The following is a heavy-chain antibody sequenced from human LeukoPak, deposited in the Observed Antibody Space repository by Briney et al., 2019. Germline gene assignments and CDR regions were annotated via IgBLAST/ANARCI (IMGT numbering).Heavy chain of an antibody. V-gene: IGHV4-34*01. J-gene: IGHJ5*02. D-gene: IGHD5-18*01. CDR3: ARGNVDTAMAEGNWFDP. CDR1: GGSFSGYY. Sequence: SSETLSLTCAVYGGSFSGYYWSWIRQPPGKGLEWIGEINHSGSTNYNLSLKSRVTISVDTSKNQFSLKLSSVTAADTAVYYCARGNVDTAMAEGNWFDPWGQGTLVTVSS. CDR2: INHSGST.